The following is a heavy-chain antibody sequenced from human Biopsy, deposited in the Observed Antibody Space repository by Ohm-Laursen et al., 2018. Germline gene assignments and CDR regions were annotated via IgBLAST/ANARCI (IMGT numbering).Heavy chain of an antibody. Sequence: PSDTLSLTCIVSGGPLNSYYWSWIRQPPGKGLEWIGYIYYSGIAANYNPSLKGRVTISVDTSKHQFSLRLTSATAADTAVYYCARGGFGLDGYNSPWGRGTLVIVSS. CDR1: GGPLNSYY. J-gene: IGHJ5*02. V-gene: IGHV4-59*07. CDR2: IYYSGIA. CDR3: ARGGFGLDGYNSP. D-gene: IGHD5-24*01.